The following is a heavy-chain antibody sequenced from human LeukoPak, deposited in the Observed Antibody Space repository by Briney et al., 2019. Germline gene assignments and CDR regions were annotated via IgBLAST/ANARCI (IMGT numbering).Heavy chain of an antibody. D-gene: IGHD6-19*01. CDR1: SFTFSSYA. CDR3: ARGGVAVAEATADAFDI. CDR2: NSSNGGST. V-gene: IGHV3-64*01. J-gene: IGHJ3*02. Sequence: GGSLRLSCAASSFTFSSYAMHWVRQAPGKGLEYVSANSSNGGSTYYANSVKGRFTISRDNSENTLFLQMGSLRAEDMAVYYCARGGVAVAEATADAFDIWGQGTMVNVSS.